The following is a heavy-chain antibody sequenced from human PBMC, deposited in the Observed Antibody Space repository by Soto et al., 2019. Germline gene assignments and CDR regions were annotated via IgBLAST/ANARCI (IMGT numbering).Heavy chain of an antibody. CDR1: GYTFTSDG. CDR2: INAYDGNT. CDR3: ARDQAMAQFDY. J-gene: IGHJ4*02. V-gene: IGHV1-18*01. D-gene: IGHD5-18*01. Sequence: QVQLVQSGAEVKKPGASVKVSCKASGYTFTSDGISWVRQAPGQGLEWMGWINAYDGNTKYAQKLQGRVTMTTYTSTSTAYMELRSLRSDDTAVYYCARDQAMAQFDYWGQGTLVTVSS.